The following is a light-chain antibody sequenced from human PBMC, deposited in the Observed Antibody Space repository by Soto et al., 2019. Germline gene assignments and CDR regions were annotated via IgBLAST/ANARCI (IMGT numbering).Light chain of an antibody. CDR1: QSINNY. Sequence: DIVLTQSPATLSLSPGERATLSCRASQSINNYLAWYQQKPGQAPRLLIYDASDRTTGVPARFSGSGSGTDFTLTISNLEPEDFAVYYCQQRTNWPPRPTFGQGTRLEIK. J-gene: IGKJ5*01. V-gene: IGKV3-11*01. CDR3: QQRTNWPPRPT. CDR2: DAS.